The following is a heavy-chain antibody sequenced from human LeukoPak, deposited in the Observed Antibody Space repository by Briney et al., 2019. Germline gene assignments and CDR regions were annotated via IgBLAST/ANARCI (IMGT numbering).Heavy chain of an antibody. CDR3: ARDIMITFGGVIDIPFDY. V-gene: IGHV3-11*01. CDR1: GFTFSDYY. CDR2: ISSSGSTI. J-gene: IGHJ4*02. D-gene: IGHD3-16*02. Sequence: GGSLRLSCAASGFTFSDYYMSWIRQAPGKGLEWVSYISSSGSTIYYADSAKGRFTISRDNAKNSLYLQMNSLRAEDTAVYYCARDIMITFGGVIDIPFDYWGQGTLVTVSS.